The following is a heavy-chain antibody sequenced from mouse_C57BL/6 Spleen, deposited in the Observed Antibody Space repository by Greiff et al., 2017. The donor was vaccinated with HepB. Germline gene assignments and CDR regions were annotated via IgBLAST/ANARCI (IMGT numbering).Heavy chain of an antibody. CDR1: GFTFSSYA. D-gene: IGHD1-1*01. J-gene: IGHJ1*03. V-gene: IGHV5-4*03. CDR2: ISDGGSYT. Sequence: EVNLVESGGGLVKPGGSLKLSCAASGFTFSSYAMSWVRQTPEKRLEWVATISDGGSYTYYPDNVKGRFTISRDNAKNNLYLQMSHLKSEDTAMYYCARGIYYYGSSYWYFDVWGTGTTVTVSS. CDR3: ARGIYYYGSSYWYFDV.